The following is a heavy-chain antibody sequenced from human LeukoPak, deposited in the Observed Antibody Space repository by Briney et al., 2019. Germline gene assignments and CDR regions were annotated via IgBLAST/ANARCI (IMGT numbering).Heavy chain of an antibody. D-gene: IGHD6-19*01. J-gene: IGHJ4*02. CDR2: INPSGGST. CDR1: GYTFTSYY. Sequence: ASVKVSCKASGYTFTSYYMHWVRQAPGQGLEWMGIINPSGGSTSYAQKFQGRVTMTRNTSISTAYMELSSLRSEDTAVYYCARAGGSVAGDDYWGQGTLVTVSS. V-gene: IGHV1-46*01. CDR3: ARAGGSVAGDDY.